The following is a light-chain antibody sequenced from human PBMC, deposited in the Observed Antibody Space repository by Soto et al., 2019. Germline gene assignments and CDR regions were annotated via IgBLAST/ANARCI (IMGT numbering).Light chain of an antibody. J-gene: IGKJ1*01. CDR2: KAS. Sequence: DIQMTQSPFTLSASVGDRVTITCRASQSISTWLAWYQQKPGKAPKLLIYKASSLESGVPSRFSGSGSGTEFTLTISSLQPDDFATYYCQQYLTYSPWAFGQGTKVEIK. CDR3: QQYLTYSPWA. V-gene: IGKV1-5*03. CDR1: QSISTW.